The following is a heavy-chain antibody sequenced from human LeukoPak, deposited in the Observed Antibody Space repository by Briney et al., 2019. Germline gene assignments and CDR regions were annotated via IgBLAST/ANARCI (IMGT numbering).Heavy chain of an antibody. Sequence: SETLSLTCAVYGGSFSGYYWSWIRQPPGKGLEWIGEINHSGSTNYNPSLKSRVTISVDTSKNQFSLKLSSVTAADTAVYYCAGTSEYKLLYRCFDYWGQGTLVTVSS. CDR1: GGSFSGYY. CDR3: AGTSEYKLLYRCFDY. J-gene: IGHJ4*02. CDR2: INHSGST. V-gene: IGHV4-34*01. D-gene: IGHD2-2*02.